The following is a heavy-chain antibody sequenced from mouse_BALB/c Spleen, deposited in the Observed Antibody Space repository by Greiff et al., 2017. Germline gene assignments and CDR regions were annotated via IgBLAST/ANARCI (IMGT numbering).Heavy chain of an antibody. J-gene: IGHJ2*01. V-gene: IGHV5-17*02. CDR3: ARSTSDY. CDR1: GFTFSSFG. Sequence: VKLVESGGGLVQPGGSRKLSCAASGFTFSSFGMHWVRQAPEKGLEWVAYISSGSSTIYYADTVKGRFTISRDNPKNTLFLQMTSLRSEDTAMYYCARSTSDYWGQGTTLTVSS. CDR2: ISSGSSTI.